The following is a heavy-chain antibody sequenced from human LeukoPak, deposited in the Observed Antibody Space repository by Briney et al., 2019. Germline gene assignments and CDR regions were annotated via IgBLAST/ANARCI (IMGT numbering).Heavy chain of an antibody. CDR1: GYTFTSYY. CDR3: ARDQDGFDY. CDR2: IYPRDGST. J-gene: IGHJ4*02. D-gene: IGHD5-24*01. V-gene: IGHV1-46*01. Sequence: GASVKVSRKASGYTFTSYYIHWVRQAPGQGLEWMGMIYPRDGSTSYAQKFQGRVTVTRDTSTSTVHMELSGLRSEDTAVYYCARDQDGFDYWGQGTLVTVSS.